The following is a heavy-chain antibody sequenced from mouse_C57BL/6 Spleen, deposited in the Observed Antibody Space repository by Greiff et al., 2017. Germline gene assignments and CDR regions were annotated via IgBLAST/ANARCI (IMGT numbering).Heavy chain of an antibody. V-gene: IGHV1-59*01. J-gene: IGHJ1*03. CDR2: IDPSDSYT. CDR3: ARREGLGSYWYFDV. Sequence: VQLQQPGAELVRPGTSVKLSCKASGYTFTSYWMHWVKQRHGQGLEWIGEIDPSDSYTNYNQKFKGKATLTVDTYSSTAYMQLSSLTSEDSAVYSCARREGLGSYWYFDVWGTGTTVTVSS. CDR1: GYTFTSYW. D-gene: IGHD4-1*01.